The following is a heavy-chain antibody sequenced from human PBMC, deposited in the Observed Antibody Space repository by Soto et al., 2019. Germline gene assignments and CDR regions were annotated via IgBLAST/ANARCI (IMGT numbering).Heavy chain of an antibody. CDR2: FDPADGQR. Sequence: QVQLVQSGAEVKRPGASVKVSCKVSGYTLTGLSMHWVRQAPGTGLEWRGGFDPADGQRIYAQKLQGRVTMTEDPTTDTGYMELSSLRPEDTAAYYCATVESLGYCTNSLCVSWDYWGQGTLVAVSS. V-gene: IGHV1-24*01. D-gene: IGHD2-8*01. J-gene: IGHJ4*02. CDR3: ATVESLGYCTNSLCVSWDY. CDR1: GYTLTGLS.